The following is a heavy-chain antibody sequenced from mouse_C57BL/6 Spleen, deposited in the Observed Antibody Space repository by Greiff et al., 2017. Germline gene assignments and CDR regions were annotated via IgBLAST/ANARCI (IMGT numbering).Heavy chain of an antibody. J-gene: IGHJ4*01. CDR2: IHPNSGST. D-gene: IGHD2-1*01. CDR1: GYTFTSYW. Sequence: VQLQQPGAELVKPGASVKLSCKASGYTFTSYWMHWVKQRPGQGLEWIGMIHPNSGSTNYNEKFKSKATLTVDKSSSTAYMQLSSLTSEDSAVYYCAYFYYGNYEGLGYYYAMDYWGQGTSVTVSS. V-gene: IGHV1-64*01. CDR3: AYFYYGNYEGLGYYYAMDY.